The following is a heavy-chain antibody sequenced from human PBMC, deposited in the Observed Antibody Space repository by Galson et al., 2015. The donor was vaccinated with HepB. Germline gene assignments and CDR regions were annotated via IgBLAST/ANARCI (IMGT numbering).Heavy chain of an antibody. D-gene: IGHD6-19*01. CDR1: GYTFTSYG. CDR2: INVYTGST. Sequence: SVKVSCKASGYTFTSYGISWVRQAPGQGLEWMGWINVYTGSTNYAQKLQGRVTVATDTSTSTAYMELRSLRSDDTAIYYCARLPILRIAVAGTHEYWGQGTLVTVSS. CDR3: ARLPILRIAVAGTHEY. J-gene: IGHJ4*02. V-gene: IGHV1-18*04.